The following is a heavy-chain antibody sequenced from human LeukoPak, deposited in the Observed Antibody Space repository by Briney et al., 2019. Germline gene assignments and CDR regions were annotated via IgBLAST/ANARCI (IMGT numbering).Heavy chain of an antibody. CDR1: GFTFSSYS. J-gene: IGHJ6*03. D-gene: IGHD1-26*01. V-gene: IGHV3-7*01. CDR2: IKQDGSEK. CDR3: AREGGYSGSSSPHYYYYYMDV. Sequence: PGGSLRLSCAASGFTFSSYSMNWVRQAPGKGLEWVANIKQDGSEKYYVDSVKGRFTISRDNAKNSLYLQMNSLRAEDTAVYYCAREGGYSGSSSPHYYYYYMDVWGKGTTVTISS.